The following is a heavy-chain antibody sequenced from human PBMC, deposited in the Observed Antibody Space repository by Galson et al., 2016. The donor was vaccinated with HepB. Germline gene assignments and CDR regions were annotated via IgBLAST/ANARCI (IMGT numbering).Heavy chain of an antibody. V-gene: IGHV3-74*03. CDR3: AEGGWSSSWYWRN. CDR1: GFKFSNFW. J-gene: IGHJ4*02. CDR2: ISSDGSFT. D-gene: IGHD6-13*01. Sequence: SLRLSCAASGFKFSNFWMHWVRHVPGKGLLWVSRISSDGSFTTYADSVKGRFTFSRDNAKNSLYLEMNSLRVEDTAVYYCAEGGWSSSWYWRNWGQGTLATVSS.